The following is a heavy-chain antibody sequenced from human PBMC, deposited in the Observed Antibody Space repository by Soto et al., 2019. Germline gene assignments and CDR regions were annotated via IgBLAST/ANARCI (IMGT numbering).Heavy chain of an antibody. Sequence: QVQLQESGPGLVKPSQTLSLTCTVSGGSISNGYYSWSWIRQSPEKGLEWIGHIYSGVSTYSNPSLNGRLTISIDTSTNQFSLSLSSVTAADTAVYYCARGPSGDKVDYWGQGTLVTVSS. V-gene: IGHV4-30-4*01. J-gene: IGHJ4*02. CDR3: ARGPSGDKVDY. CDR1: GGSISNGYYS. D-gene: IGHD7-27*01. CDR2: IYSGVST.